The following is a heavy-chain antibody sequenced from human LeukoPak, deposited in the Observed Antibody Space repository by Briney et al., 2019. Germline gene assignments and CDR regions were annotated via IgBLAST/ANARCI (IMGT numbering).Heavy chain of an antibody. D-gene: IGHD6-19*01. CDR1: GRSMTGYY. CDR3: ARDGSISGCYSDY. CDR2: IFTSGST. V-gene: IGHV4-4*07. J-gene: IGHJ4*02. Sequence: PSETLSLTCTVSGRSMTGYYWSWIRQPAGKGLEWIGRIFTSGSTNYNPSLKSRVTMSVDTSKNHFSLNLTSVTAADTAVYYCARDGSISGCYSDYWGQGTLVTVSS.